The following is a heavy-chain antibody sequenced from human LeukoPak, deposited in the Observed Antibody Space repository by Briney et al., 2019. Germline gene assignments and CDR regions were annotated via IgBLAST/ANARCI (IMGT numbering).Heavy chain of an antibody. CDR3: AKDSSGGSHDI. V-gene: IGHV3-33*06. Sequence: WGALRLSLAEAGFTLNNLCKHLGPPAPGKGAGGVAVIWYDGSNKYYADSVKGRFTISRDNSKNTLYLQMNSLRAEDTAVYYCAKDSSGGSHDIWGQGTMVTVSS. CDR1: GFTLNNLC. D-gene: IGHD2-15*01. CDR2: IWYDGSNK. J-gene: IGHJ3*02.